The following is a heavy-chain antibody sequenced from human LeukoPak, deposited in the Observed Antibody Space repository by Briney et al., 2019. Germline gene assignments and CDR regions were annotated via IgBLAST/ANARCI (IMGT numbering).Heavy chain of an antibody. CDR3: AKGGGGTSGWYGDY. Sequence: GGSLRLSCAAPGFTFSSYAMTWVRQAPGKGLDWVSTIGGNGGSTYYAASVKGRLTISRDNSKNTLYLQMNSLRAEDTAVYYCAKGGGGTSGWYGDYWGQGALVTVSS. J-gene: IGHJ4*02. V-gene: IGHV3-23*01. CDR1: GFTFSSYA. D-gene: IGHD6-19*01. CDR2: IGGNGGST.